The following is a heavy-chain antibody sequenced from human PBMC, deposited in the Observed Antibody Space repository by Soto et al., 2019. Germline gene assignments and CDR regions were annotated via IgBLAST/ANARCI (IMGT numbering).Heavy chain of an antibody. CDR3: AHAYGGRSLY. CDR2: IYWDDSK. D-gene: IGHD1-26*01. V-gene: IGHV2-5*02. J-gene: IGHJ4*02. Sequence: QITLKESGPTLVKPTQTLTLTCTFSGFSLTTDRVCVGWIRQPPGEALEWLAVIYWDDSKTYRPSLESRLTLTKDTSKNQGALTRTTMHALATATYYCAHAYGGRSLYWGQGTLVTVSS. CDR1: GFSLTTDRVC.